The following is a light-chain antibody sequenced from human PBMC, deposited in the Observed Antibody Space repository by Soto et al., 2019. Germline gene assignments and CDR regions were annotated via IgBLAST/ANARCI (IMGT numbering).Light chain of an antibody. J-gene: IGKJ1*01. V-gene: IGKV3-20*01. CDR2: GAS. Sequence: PGERATLSCRARQSVSSSYLAWYQQKPGQAPRLLIYGASSRATGIPDRFSGSGSGTDFTLTISRLEPEDLAVYYCQQYGTSLTWTFGEGTKVDI. CDR1: QSVSSSY. CDR3: QQYGTSLTWT.